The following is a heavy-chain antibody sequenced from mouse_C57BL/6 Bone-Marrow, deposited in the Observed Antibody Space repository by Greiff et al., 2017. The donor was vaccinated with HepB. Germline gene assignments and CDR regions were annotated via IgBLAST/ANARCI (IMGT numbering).Heavy chain of an antibody. V-gene: IGHV2-6*01. J-gene: IGHJ3*01. CDR2: IWGVGST. D-gene: IGHD2-3*01. CDR3: ASLLYDGYYSAWFAY. Sequence: VQLKESGPGLVAPSQSLSITCTVSGFSLTSYGVDWVRQSPGKGLEWLGVIWGVGSTNYNSALKSRLSISKDNSKSQVFLKMNSLQTDDTAMYYCASLLYDGYYSAWFAYWGQGTLVTVSA. CDR1: GFSLTSYG.